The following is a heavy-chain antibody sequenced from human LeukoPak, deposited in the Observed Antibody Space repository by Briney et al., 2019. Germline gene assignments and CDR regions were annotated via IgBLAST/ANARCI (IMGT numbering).Heavy chain of an antibody. CDR1: GGSVSSGDYY. V-gene: IGHV4-30-4*01. CDR2: SYHSGHT. Sequence: PSETLSLTCTVSGGSVSSGDYYWTWIRQPPGKGLEWIGHSYHSGHTSYRSSLKSRLTISVDTSKNQFYLNLTSVTAADTAVYYCVRDGVARNFYDGVTWGHFYSGMDVWGQGTTVTVSS. CDR3: VRDGVARNFYDGVTWGHFYSGMDV. J-gene: IGHJ6*02. D-gene: IGHD3-9*01.